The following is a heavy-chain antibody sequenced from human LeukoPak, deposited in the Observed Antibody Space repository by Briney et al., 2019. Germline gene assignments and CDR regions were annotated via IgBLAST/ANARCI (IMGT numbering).Heavy chain of an antibody. CDR3: AREVAAAGPCDY. V-gene: IGHV3-21*01. CDR1: GFTFSSYS. D-gene: IGHD6-13*01. CDR2: ISSSSSYI. Sequence: GGSLRLSCAASGFTFSSYSMNWVRQAPGKGLEWVSSISSSSSYIYYADSVKGRFTISRDNAKNSLYLQMNSLRAEDTAVYYCAREVAAAGPCDYWGQGTLVTVSS. J-gene: IGHJ4*02.